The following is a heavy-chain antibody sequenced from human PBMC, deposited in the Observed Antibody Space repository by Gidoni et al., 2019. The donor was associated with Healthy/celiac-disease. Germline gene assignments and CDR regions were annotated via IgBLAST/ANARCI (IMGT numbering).Heavy chain of an antibody. CDR2: INAGNGNT. CDR1: GYTFPSYP. Sequence: QVQLVQSGAEVKKPGASVKVSCKASGYTFPSYPMHWVRQAPGQRLEWMGWINAGNGNTKYSQKFQGRVTITRDTSASTAYMELSSLRSEDTAVYYCARDRDYVWGSYRYGEINYWGQGTLVTVSS. J-gene: IGHJ4*02. V-gene: IGHV1-3*01. CDR3: ARDRDYVWGSYRYGEINY. D-gene: IGHD3-16*02.